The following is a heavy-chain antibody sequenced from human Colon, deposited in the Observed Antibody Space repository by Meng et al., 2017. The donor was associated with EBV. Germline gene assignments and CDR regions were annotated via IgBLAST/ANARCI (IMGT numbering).Heavy chain of an antibody. J-gene: IGHJ4*02. V-gene: IGHV3-33*01. CDR1: GFTFSNYG. CDR3: ARGDSSSWYPYYFDF. Sequence: QVHLVESGGGVFQPGKSLRLSCAASGFTFSNYGMHWVRQAPGKGLEWVAVIWYDGSHKYYADCVKGRFTISRDNSKNTVYLQMNSLTAEDTAVYNCARGDSSSWYPYYFDFWGQGTLVTVAS. CDR2: IWYDGSHK. D-gene: IGHD6-13*01.